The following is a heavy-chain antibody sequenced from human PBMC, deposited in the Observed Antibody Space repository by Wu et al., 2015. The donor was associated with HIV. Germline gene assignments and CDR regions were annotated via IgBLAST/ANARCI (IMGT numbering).Heavy chain of an antibody. J-gene: IGHJ5*02. D-gene: IGHD5-12*01. CDR1: QYTFINYD. CDR2: INPKRGHT. CDR3: AASSPRGYSGNVRFSGGWLNCFDP. V-gene: IGHV1-8*01. Sequence: QVQLVQSGAEVTEPGASVMVSCKASQYTFINYDVHWVRQAAGQGLEWMGWINPKRGHTGYSQNFQGRVTLTRDTSISTAYMELTSLRPDDTAVYYCAASSPRGYSGNVRFSGGWLNCFDPGAREPWSPSPQ.